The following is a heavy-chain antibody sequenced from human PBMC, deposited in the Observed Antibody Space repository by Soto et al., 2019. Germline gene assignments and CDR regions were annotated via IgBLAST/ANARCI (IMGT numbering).Heavy chain of an antibody. CDR1: GFTFSTYW. Sequence: EVQLVESGGGLVQPGGSLRLSCAASGFTFSTYWMTWVRQPPGKGLEGVANMDQDGSETYYVDSVRGRFTVSRDNAKTSLYLQMNSLRVADTAVYYCVCGGNFFIYWGQGTLVTVSP. CDR2: MDQDGSET. CDR3: VCGGNFFIY. D-gene: IGHD3-16*01. V-gene: IGHV3-7*01. J-gene: IGHJ4*02.